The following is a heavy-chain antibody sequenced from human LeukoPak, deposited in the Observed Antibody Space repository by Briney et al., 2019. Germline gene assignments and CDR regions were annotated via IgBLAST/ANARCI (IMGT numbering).Heavy chain of an antibody. Sequence: GGSLRLSCAASGFTFSNYNMNWVRQAPGKGLEWVSFISGSSTYIYYADSLKGRFTISRDNAKNSLYLQMNSLRAEDTAVYYCARDYYGSGIDYWGQGTLVTVSS. CDR1: GFTFSNYN. V-gene: IGHV3-21*06. J-gene: IGHJ4*02. D-gene: IGHD3-10*01. CDR3: ARDYYGSGIDY. CDR2: ISGSSTYI.